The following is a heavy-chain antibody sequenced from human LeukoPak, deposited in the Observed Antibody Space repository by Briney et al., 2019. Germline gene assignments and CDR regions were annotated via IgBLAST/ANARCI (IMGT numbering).Heavy chain of an antibody. CDR3: ARERESSGWYPYYFDS. J-gene: IGHJ4*02. V-gene: IGHV3-53*01. CDR2: IYSGGST. Sequence: GGSLRLSCAASGFTVSSNYMSWVRQAPGRGLEWVSVIYSGGSTYYADSVKGRFTISRDNSKNTLYLQMNRLRAADTAVYYCARERESSGWYPYYFDSWGQGTLVTVSS. CDR1: GFTVSSNY. D-gene: IGHD6-19*01.